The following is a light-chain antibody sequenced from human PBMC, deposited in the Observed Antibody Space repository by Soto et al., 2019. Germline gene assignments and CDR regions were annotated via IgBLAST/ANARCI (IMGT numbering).Light chain of an antibody. V-gene: IGKV1-5*03. CDR1: QSISSW. CDR2: KAS. CDR3: QQYNSYLFT. Sequence: DIQMTQSPSTLSASVGDRVTITCRASQSISSWVAWYQQKPGKAPKLLIYKASSLESGVPSRFSGSGSGTEFTLTISSLQPDDFATYYCQQYNSYLFTFGPGTKVDIK. J-gene: IGKJ3*01.